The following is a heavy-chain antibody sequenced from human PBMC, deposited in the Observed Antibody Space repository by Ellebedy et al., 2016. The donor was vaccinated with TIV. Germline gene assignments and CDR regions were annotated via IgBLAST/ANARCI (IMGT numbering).Heavy chain of an antibody. CDR1: GFTFSSYS. D-gene: IGHD3-22*01. CDR3: ARDRGTTMTVSDY. Sequence: GESLKISCAASGFTFSSYSMNWVRHAPGKGLEWVSSISSSSSYIYYADSVKGRFTISRDNSKNTLYLQMNSLRAEDTAVYYCARDRGTTMTVSDYWGQGTLVTVSS. J-gene: IGHJ4*02. CDR2: ISSSSSYI. V-gene: IGHV3-21*01.